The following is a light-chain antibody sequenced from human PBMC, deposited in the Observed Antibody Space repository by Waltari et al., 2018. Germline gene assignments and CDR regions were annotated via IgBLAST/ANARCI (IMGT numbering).Light chain of an antibody. CDR3: CSYAGTYAVRV. V-gene: IGLV2-11*01. CDR1: SSDVGAYNH. Sequence: QSALTQPRSVSGSPGQSVTISCTRTSSDVGAYNHASWYQQHPGKAPKLMIYGVSKRPSGVPDRVSGSKSGNTASLNIYGRQAEDEGDYYCCSYAGTYAVRVFGGGTKVTVL. CDR2: GVS. J-gene: IGLJ3*02.